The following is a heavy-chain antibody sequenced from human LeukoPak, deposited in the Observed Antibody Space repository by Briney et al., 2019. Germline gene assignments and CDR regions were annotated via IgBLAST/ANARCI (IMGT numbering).Heavy chain of an antibody. V-gene: IGHV3-43D*04. CDR3: AKDLYGDYGGIDY. D-gene: IGHD4-17*01. CDR1: GFTFDDYA. J-gene: IGHJ4*02. Sequence: PGGSLRLSCAASGFTFDDYAMHWVRQAPGKGLEWVSLISWDGGSTYYADSVKGRFTISRDDSKNTLYLQMNSLRAEDTAIYYCAKDLYGDYGGIDYWGQGTLVTVSS. CDR2: ISWDGGST.